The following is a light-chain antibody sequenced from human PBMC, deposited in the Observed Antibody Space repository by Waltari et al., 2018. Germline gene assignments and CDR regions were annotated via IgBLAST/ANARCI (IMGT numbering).Light chain of an antibody. J-gene: IGLJ2*01. CDR1: SSDVGGYNY. V-gene: IGLV2-8*01. Sequence: QSALTQPPSASGSPGQSVTISCTGTSSDVGGYNYVSWYQQHPGNAPNLMIYEVSKRPSGVPDRFSGSMSGNTASLTVSGLQAEDEADYYCSSYAGSNNLVFGGGTKLTVL. CDR2: EVS. CDR3: SSYAGSNNLV.